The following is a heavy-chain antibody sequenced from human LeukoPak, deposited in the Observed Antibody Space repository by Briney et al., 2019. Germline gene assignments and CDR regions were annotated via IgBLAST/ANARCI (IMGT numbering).Heavy chain of an antibody. D-gene: IGHD4-23*01. CDR1: GYRFTTKW. J-gene: IGHJ4*02. CDR2: FSPGDCDD. Sequence: GESLKISGQGSGYRFTTKWIGWVRKLPGKGLEWMGIFSPGDCDDRYSPSFRGQVNISADKSISTAYLQWSSLKASDTAMYYCATVSEDYGDNGAYWGQGTLVTVSS. CDR3: ATVSEDYGDNGAY. V-gene: IGHV5-51*01.